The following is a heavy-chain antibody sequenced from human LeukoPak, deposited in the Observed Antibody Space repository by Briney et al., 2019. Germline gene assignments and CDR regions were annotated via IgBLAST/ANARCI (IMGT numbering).Heavy chain of an antibody. CDR2: IYSSGST. Sequence: PSETLSLTCTVSGGSISNYYCSWIRQPAGKGLEYIGRIYSSGSTNYSPSLKSRVTMSVDTSKNQFSLKLTSVTAADTAVYYCARGDIIRGDYNWFDPWGQGILVTVSS. CDR3: ARGDIIRGDYNWFDP. CDR1: GGSISNYY. V-gene: IGHV4-4*07. D-gene: IGHD3-10*01. J-gene: IGHJ5*02.